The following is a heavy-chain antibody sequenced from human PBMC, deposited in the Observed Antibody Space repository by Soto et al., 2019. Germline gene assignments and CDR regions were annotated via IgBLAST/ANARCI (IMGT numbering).Heavy chain of an antibody. CDR1: GGTFSSYT. Sequence: QVQLVQSGAEVKKPGSSVKVSCKASGGTFSSYTISWVRQAPGQGLEWMGRIIPILGIANYAQKFQGRVTITADKPTSTAYLELSSLRSEDTAVYYCARNLGRGVTDYWGQGTLVTVSS. D-gene: IGHD3-10*01. CDR3: ARNLGRGVTDY. CDR2: IIPILGIA. J-gene: IGHJ4*02. V-gene: IGHV1-69*02.